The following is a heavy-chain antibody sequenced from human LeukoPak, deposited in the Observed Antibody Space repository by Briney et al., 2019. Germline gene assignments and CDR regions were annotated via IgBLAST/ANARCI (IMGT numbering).Heavy chain of an antibody. CDR3: AKAMGITMIVVVPDFDY. CDR2: ISGSGGST. V-gene: IGHV3-23*01. J-gene: IGHJ4*02. Sequence: GGSLRLSCAASGSTFSSYAMSWVRQAPGKGLEWVSAISGSGGSTYYADSVKGRFTISRDNSKNTLYLQMNSLRAEDTAVYYCAKAMGITMIVVVPDFDYWGQGTLVTVSS. D-gene: IGHD3-22*01. CDR1: GSTFSSYA.